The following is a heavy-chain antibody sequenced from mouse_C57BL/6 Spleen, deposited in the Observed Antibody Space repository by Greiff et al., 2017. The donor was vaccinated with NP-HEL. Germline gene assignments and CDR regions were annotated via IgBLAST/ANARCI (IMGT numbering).Heavy chain of an antibody. D-gene: IGHD2-1*01. V-gene: IGHV5-9-1*02. CDR2: ISSGGDYI. Sequence: DVQLVESGEGLVKPGGSLKLSCAASGFTFSSYAMSWVRQTPEKRLEWVAYISSGGDYIYYADTVKGRFTISRDNARNTLYLQMSSLKSEDTAMYYCTRVYGNYPYYFDYWGQGTTLTVSS. CDR1: GFTFSSYA. J-gene: IGHJ2*01. CDR3: TRVYGNYPYYFDY.